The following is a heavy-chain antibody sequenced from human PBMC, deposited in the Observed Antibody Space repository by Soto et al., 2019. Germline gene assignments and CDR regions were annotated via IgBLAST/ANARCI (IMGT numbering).Heavy chain of an antibody. V-gene: IGHV3-53*01. CDR2: VFIGGTT. CDR1: GFTVRSSQ. CDR3: AKDRSTYYLVPPFDP. Sequence: GGSLRLSCAASGFTVRSSQMTWVRQAPGKALEWVSVVFIGGTTQYAVSVKGRFTISRDYSKNTLYLQMNSLRAEDTAVYYCAKDRSTYYLVPPFDPWGQGTLVTVSS. J-gene: IGHJ5*02. D-gene: IGHD3-10*01.